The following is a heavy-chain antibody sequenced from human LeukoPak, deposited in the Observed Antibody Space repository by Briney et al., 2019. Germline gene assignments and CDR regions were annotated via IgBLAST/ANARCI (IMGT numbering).Heavy chain of an antibody. CDR3: ARDRENQYFDY. CDR1: GFTFSSHA. Sequence: GGSLRLSCAASGFTFSSHAVHWVRRAPGKGLEWEAVISFDGSKKYYAHPVKGRFTVSRDNSNNTLLLQLSSLRTEDTAVYYCARDRENQYFDYWGQGTLVTVSS. V-gene: IGHV3-30*04. CDR2: ISFDGSKK. J-gene: IGHJ4*02. D-gene: IGHD1-14*01.